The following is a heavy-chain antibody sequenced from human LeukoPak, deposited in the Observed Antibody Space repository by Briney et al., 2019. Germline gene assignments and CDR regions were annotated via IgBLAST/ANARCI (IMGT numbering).Heavy chain of an antibody. V-gene: IGHV3-48*02. Sequence: GGSLRLSCAASGLTFSTYTMNWVRQAPGKGLEWISYIGWSGSAIFYADSVKGRFTISRDSAKNSLFLQMNSLSDEDTAVYYCARDHQWSFDSWGQGTLVTVSS. CDR2: IGWSGSAI. CDR1: GLTFSTYT. J-gene: IGHJ4*02. D-gene: IGHD2-15*01. CDR3: ARDHQWSFDS.